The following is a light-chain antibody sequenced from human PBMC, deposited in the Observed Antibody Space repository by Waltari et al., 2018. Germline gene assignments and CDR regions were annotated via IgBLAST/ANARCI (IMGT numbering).Light chain of an antibody. Sequence: EIVLTQSPATLSLSPGERATLSCRASQSVYNYLAWYQQKPGQAPRLLIYDSSNRATGIPARFSGSGSGTDCTLTISSLEPEDFAGYYCQQRSRWPRTFGPGTKVDIK. V-gene: IGKV3-11*01. J-gene: IGKJ3*01. CDR1: QSVYNY. CDR3: QQRSRWPRT. CDR2: DSS.